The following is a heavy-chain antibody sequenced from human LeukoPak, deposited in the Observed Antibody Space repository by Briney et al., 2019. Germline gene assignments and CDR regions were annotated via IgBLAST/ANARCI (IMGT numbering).Heavy chain of an antibody. V-gene: IGHV1-2*02. Sequence: ASVKVSCKASGYTFTGYYLFWVRQAPGQGLEWMGWINPNTGDTRYGQKFQGRVTLTRDTSIRTTYMELSSLRSDDTAVYYCARDERFCNGDNHYPDLGYWGQGALVTVSS. CDR3: ARDERFCNGDNHYPDLGY. CDR2: INPNTGDT. D-gene: IGHD2-15*01. J-gene: IGHJ4*02. CDR1: GYTFTGYY.